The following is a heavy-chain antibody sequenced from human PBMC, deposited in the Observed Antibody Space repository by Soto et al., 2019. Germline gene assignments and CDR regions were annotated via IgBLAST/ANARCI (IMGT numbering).Heavy chain of an antibody. CDR3: ARHRGYSYASALGDFFFYGMDV. CDR2: IYPGDSDT. CDR1: GYSFTSSS. J-gene: IGHJ6*01. D-gene: IGHD5-18*01. V-gene: IGHV5-51*01. Sequence: GESLKISCKGSGYSFTSSSTGWVRQMPGKGLEWMGIIYPGDSDTRYSPSFQGQVTISADKSISTAYLQWSSLKASDTAMYYCARHRGYSYASALGDFFFYGMDV.